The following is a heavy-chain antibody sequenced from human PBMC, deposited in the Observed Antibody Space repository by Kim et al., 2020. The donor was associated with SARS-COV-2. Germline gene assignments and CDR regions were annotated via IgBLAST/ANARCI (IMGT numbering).Heavy chain of an antibody. D-gene: IGHD1-26*01. J-gene: IGHJ4*02. V-gene: IGHV3-64D*06. CDR2: ISSNGGST. Sequence: GGSLRLSCSASGFTFSSYAMHWVRQAPGKGLEYVSAISSNGGSTYYADSVKGRFTISRDNSKNTLYLQMSSLRAEDTAVYYCVKDKGELLRRGGGYYFDYWGQGTLVTVSS. CDR1: GFTFSSYA. CDR3: VKDKGELLRRGGGYYFDY.